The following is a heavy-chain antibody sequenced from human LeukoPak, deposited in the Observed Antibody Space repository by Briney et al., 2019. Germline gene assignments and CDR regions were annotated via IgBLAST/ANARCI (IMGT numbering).Heavy chain of an antibody. V-gene: IGHV3-30-3*01. Sequence: GGSLRLSCAASGFTFSSYAMHWVRQAPGKGLEWVAVMSFDGTHIYYADSVKGRFTISRDNSKNTLYLQMNSLRAEDTAVYYCAKGGETATGYWGQGTLVTVSS. CDR2: MSFDGTHI. CDR1: GFTFSSYA. D-gene: IGHD3-10*01. CDR3: AKGGETATGY. J-gene: IGHJ4*02.